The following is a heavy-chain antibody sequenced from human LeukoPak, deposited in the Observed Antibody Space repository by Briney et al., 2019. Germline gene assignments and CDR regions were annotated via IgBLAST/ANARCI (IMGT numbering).Heavy chain of an antibody. Sequence: GGSLRLSCAASGFTFDDCGMHWVRQPPGKGLEWVSGISWNSGNIGYADSVKGRFTISRDNAKNSLYLQMDILKPEDTAFYYCAKVDGYNSGWYDSWGQGTLVTVSS. J-gene: IGHJ5*01. CDR3: AKVDGYNSGWYDS. D-gene: IGHD6-19*01. V-gene: IGHV3-9*01. CDR2: ISWNSGNI. CDR1: GFTFDDCG.